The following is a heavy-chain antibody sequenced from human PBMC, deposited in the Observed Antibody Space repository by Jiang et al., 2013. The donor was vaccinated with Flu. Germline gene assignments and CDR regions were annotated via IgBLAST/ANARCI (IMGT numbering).Heavy chain of an antibody. CDR3: ARGVLRFLEWLDPWYFDL. Sequence: GSISSGGYYWSWIRQHPGKGLEWIGYIYYSGSTYYNPSLKSLVTISVDTSKNQFSLKLSSVTAADTAVYYCARGVLRFLEWLDPWYFDLWGRGTLVTVSS. CDR2: IYYSGST. D-gene: IGHD3-3*01. CDR1: GSISSGGYY. J-gene: IGHJ2*01. V-gene: IGHV4-31*01.